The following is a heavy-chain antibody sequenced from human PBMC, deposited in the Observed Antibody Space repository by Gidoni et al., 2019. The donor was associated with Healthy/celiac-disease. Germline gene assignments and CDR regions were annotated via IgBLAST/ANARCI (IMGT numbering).Heavy chain of an antibody. V-gene: IGHV3-30-3*01. CDR3: ASTDTAMVTSTDY. D-gene: IGHD5-18*01. Sequence: AVISYDGSNKYYADSVKGRFTISRDNSKNTLYLQMNSLRAEDTAVYYCASTDTAMVTSTDYWGQGTLVTVSS. CDR2: ISYDGSNK. J-gene: IGHJ4*02.